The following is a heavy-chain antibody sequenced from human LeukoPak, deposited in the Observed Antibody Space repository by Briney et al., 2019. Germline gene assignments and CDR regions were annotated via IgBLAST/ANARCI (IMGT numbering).Heavy chain of an antibody. Sequence: GGSLRLSCAASGFTFSSYAMSWVRQAPGEGLEWVSSITTSGGSTYYADSVKGRFTISRDNAKNTLYLQMDSMRAEDTAVYYCAKDHYVSGRYDAFDIWGQGTMVTVSS. D-gene: IGHD3-10*01. CDR2: ITTSGGST. J-gene: IGHJ3*02. CDR1: GFTFSSYA. CDR3: AKDHYVSGRYDAFDI. V-gene: IGHV3-23*01.